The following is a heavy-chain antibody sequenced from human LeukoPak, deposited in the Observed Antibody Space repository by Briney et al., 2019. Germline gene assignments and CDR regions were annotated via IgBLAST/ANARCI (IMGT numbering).Heavy chain of an antibody. V-gene: IGHV1-69*13. CDR3: AVYGSGSTQFDY. CDR1: GGTFSSYA. D-gene: IGHD3-10*01. Sequence: GASVKVSCKASGGTFSSYAISWVRQAPGQGLEWMGGIIPIFGTANYAQKFQGRVTITADESTSTAYTELSSLRSEDTAVYYCAVYGSGSTQFDYWGQGTLVTVSS. J-gene: IGHJ4*02. CDR2: IIPIFGTA.